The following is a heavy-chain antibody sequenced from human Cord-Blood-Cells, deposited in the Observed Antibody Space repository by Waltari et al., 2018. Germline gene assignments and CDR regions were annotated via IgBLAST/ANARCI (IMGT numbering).Heavy chain of an antibody. Sequence: EVQLVQSGAELKKPGESLKISCKGSGYSFTSSWNGWVRTTPRKGLEWMGIIYPGDSDTRYSPSFQGQVTISADKSISTAYLQWSSLKASDTAMYYCARGLTTVVTGLSDAFDIWGQGTMVTVSS. CDR1: GYSFTSSW. V-gene: IGHV5-51*01. CDR3: ARGLTTVVTGLSDAFDI. CDR2: IYPGDSDT. J-gene: IGHJ3*02. D-gene: IGHD4-17*01.